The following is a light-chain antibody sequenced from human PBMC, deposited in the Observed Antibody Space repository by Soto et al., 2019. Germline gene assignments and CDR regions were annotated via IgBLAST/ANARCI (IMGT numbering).Light chain of an antibody. Sequence: EIVLTQSPGTLSLSPGERATLPCRASQSVSSNFLAWYQQKPGQAPRLLIYGASSRATGIPDRFSGSGSGTDSTLTISRLEPEDFAVYYCQQYGSSPRTFGQGTMLEIK. J-gene: IGKJ1*01. CDR3: QQYGSSPRT. V-gene: IGKV3-20*01. CDR1: QSVSSNF. CDR2: GAS.